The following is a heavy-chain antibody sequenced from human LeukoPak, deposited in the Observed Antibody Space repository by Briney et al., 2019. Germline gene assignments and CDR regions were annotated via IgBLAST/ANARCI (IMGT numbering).Heavy chain of an antibody. CDR1: EITLSNYD. Sequence: GGSLRLSCTASEITLSNYDMSWVRQAPGKGLEWVSGISGSGDFTYYAASVKGRFTISRDNSKNTLYLQMNTLRAEDTAVYYCAKELSYYDSRGYQRSDAFHIWGQGTMVTVSS. J-gene: IGHJ3*02. CDR3: AKELSYYDSRGYQRSDAFHI. D-gene: IGHD3-22*01. V-gene: IGHV3-23*01. CDR2: ISGSGDFT.